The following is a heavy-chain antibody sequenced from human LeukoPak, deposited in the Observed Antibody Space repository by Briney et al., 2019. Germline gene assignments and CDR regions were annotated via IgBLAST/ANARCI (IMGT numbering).Heavy chain of an antibody. J-gene: IGHJ4*02. CDR1: GYTFSGHW. CDR2: INPNSGGT. D-gene: IGHD1-26*01. V-gene: IGHV1-2*02. CDR3: ARLKVGMPSIDY. Sequence: ASVKVSCKASGYTFSGHWLQWVRQAPGQGLEWMGWINPNSGGTNYAQKFQGRVTMTRDTSISTAYMELSSLRSDDTAVYYCARLKVGMPSIDYWGQGALVTVSS.